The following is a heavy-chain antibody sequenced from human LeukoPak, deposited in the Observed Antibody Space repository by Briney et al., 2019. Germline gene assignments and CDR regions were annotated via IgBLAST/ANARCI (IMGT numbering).Heavy chain of an antibody. J-gene: IGHJ6*02. CDR3: AKGKGSGYYRARYGGMDV. V-gene: IGHV3-30*18. CDR1: GFTFSSYG. Sequence: GGSLRLSCAASGFTFSSYGMHWVRQAPGKGLEWVAVISYDGSNKYYADSVKGRFTISRDNSKNTLYLQMNSLRAEDTAVYYCAKGKGSGYYRARYGGMDVWGQGTTVTVSS. D-gene: IGHD3-22*01. CDR2: ISYDGSNK.